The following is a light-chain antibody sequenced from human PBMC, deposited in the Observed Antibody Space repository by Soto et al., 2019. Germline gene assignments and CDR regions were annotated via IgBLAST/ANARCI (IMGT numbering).Light chain of an antibody. CDR1: SSDVDTYNY. J-gene: IGLJ1*01. CDR2: EVS. V-gene: IGLV2-14*01. CDR3: TSYTRDTALV. Sequence: QSVLTQPASVSGSPGQSITISCTGTSSDVDTYNYVSWYQHHPGKAPKLIIYEVSNRPSGVSNRFSGSKSGSTASLTISGLQAEDEADYHCTSYTRDTALVFGTGTKVTV.